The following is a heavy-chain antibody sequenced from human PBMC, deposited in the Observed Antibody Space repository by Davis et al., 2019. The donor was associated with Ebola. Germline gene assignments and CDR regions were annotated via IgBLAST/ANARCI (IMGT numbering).Heavy chain of an antibody. V-gene: IGHV4-59*08. CDR2: MFYSAVP. J-gene: IGHJ4*02. D-gene: IGHD5-12*01. CDR1: GGSINSHD. CDR3: ARHGGGSGYDY. Sequence: SETLSLTCTVSGGSINSHDWIWIRQPPGKGLEWIGSMFYSAVPNYNPSLKSRVTVSVDTSKNQFSLKLRSVTAADTAVYYCARHGGGSGYDYWGQGTLVTVSS.